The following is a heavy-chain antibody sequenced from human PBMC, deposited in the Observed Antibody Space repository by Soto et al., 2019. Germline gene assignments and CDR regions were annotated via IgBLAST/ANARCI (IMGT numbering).Heavy chain of an antibody. V-gene: IGHV1-69*12. CDR3: PTEGHGSGAYDYCMDV. CDR1: GGTFSSYA. CDR2: IIPIFGTA. Sequence: QVQLVQSGAEVKKPGSSVKVSCKASGGTFSSYAITWVRQAPGQGLEWMGGIIPIFGTANYAQKFQGRVTITADESTRTAYMELSSVRSEDTAVYYCPTEGHGSGAYDYCMDVWGHGATVTVS. D-gene: IGHD2-15*01. J-gene: IGHJ6*02.